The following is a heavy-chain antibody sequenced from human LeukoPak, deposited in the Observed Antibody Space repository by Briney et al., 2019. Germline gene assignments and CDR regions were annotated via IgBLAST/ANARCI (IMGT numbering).Heavy chain of an antibody. CDR1: GFTFSSYA. Sequence: GGSLRPSRAASGFTFSSYAMSWVRQAPGKGLEWVSAISGSAGSTYYADSVKGRFTISRDNSKNTLYLQMNSLRAEDTAVYYCAKFGAALPQKRLGTNTFDYWGQGTLVTVSS. CDR3: AKFGAALPQKRLGTNTFDY. V-gene: IGHV3-23*01. D-gene: IGHD6-6*01. CDR2: ISGSAGST. J-gene: IGHJ4*02.